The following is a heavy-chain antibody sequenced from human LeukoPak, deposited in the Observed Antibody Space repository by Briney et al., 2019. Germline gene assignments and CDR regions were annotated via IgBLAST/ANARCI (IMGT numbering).Heavy chain of an antibody. J-gene: IGHJ3*02. CDR1: GGSFSGYY. CDR2: INHSGST. CDR3: ARSDGYGLVGI. V-gene: IGHV4-34*01. Sequence: NTSETLSLTCAVYGGSFSGYYWSWIRQPPGKGLEWIGEINHSGSTNYNPSLKSRVTISVDTSKNQFSLKLSSVTAADTAVYYCARSDGYGLVGIWGQGTMVTVSS. D-gene: IGHD5-18*01.